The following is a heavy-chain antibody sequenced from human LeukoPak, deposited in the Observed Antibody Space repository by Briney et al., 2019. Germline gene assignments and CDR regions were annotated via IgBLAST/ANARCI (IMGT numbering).Heavy chain of an antibody. Sequence: SETLSLTCTVSGGAISSYYWSWIRQPPGKGLEWIGYIYYSGSTNYNPSLKSRVTISVDTSKNQFSLKLSSVTAADTAVYYCARETVTPGSYYYYYMDVWGKGTTVTVSS. V-gene: IGHV4-59*01. J-gene: IGHJ6*03. CDR2: IYYSGST. CDR3: ARETVTPGSYYYYYMDV. D-gene: IGHD4-11*01. CDR1: GGAISSYY.